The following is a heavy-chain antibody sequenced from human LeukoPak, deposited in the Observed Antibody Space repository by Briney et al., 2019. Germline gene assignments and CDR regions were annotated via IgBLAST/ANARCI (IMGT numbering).Heavy chain of an antibody. CDR2: INPIFRTA. J-gene: IGHJ5*02. D-gene: IGHD3-22*01. V-gene: IGHV1-69*05. Sequence: ASVKVSCKASAGTFSSYAISWVRQAPGQGLEWVGRINPIFRTANYAQKFQGRVTITTDESTSTAYMELSSLRSEDTAVYYCARGTQYYYDSSGYPRGEINWFDPWGQGTLVTVSS. CDR3: ARGTQYYYDSSGYPRGEINWFDP. CDR1: AGTFSSYA.